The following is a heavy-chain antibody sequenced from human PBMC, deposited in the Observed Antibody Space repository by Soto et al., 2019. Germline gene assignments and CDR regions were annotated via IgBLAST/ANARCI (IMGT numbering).Heavy chain of an antibody. CDR3: ARGHGIYVRFDF. CDR1: GGSVYDFY. V-gene: IGHV4-59*02. Sequence: PSETLSLTCSVSGGSVYDFYWNWLRQSPGKGLEWIGNIYNTGTTNYSPSLRSRATISIDTSKNQFSLHLKSVTAADSAMYFCARGHGIYVRFDFWGQGALVTVSS. CDR2: IYNTGTT. J-gene: IGHJ4*02. D-gene: IGHD3-9*01.